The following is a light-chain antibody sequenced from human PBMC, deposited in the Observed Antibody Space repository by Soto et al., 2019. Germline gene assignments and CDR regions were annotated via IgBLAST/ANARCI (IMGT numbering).Light chain of an antibody. CDR1: QSVGSY. CDR3: QQRSNWPPWT. Sequence: EIVLTQSPATLSLSPGERATLSCRASQSVGSYLAWYQQKPGQAPRLLIYDALNRATGIPARFSGSGSGTGFTLTISSLEPEDFAVYYCQQRSNWPPWTFGQGTKVDIK. V-gene: IGKV3-11*01. J-gene: IGKJ1*01. CDR2: DAL.